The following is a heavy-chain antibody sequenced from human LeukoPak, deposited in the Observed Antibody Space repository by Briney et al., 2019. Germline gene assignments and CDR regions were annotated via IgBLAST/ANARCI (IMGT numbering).Heavy chain of an antibody. CDR3: ASYSGYAQ. Sequence: ASVKVSCKASGYTFTSFDVNWVRQATGQGLEWMGWMNPNSGNTGYAQKFQGRVTISRNTSITTAYMELSGLTSEDTAVYYCASYSGYAQWGQGTLVTVSS. CDR2: MNPNSGNT. V-gene: IGHV1-8*03. CDR1: GYTFTSFD. J-gene: IGHJ4*02. D-gene: IGHD5-12*01.